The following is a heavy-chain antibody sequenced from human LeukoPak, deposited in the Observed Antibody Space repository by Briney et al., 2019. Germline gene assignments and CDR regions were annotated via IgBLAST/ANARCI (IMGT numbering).Heavy chain of an antibody. CDR1: GYTFTSYG. J-gene: IGHJ4*02. Sequence: GASVKVSCKASGYTFTSYGISWVRQAPGQGLEWMGWISAYNGNTSYAQKLQGRVTMTTDTSTSTAYMELRSLRSDDTAVYYCARDSYGSYYEYYFDYWGQGTLVTVSS. V-gene: IGHV1-18*01. D-gene: IGHD1-26*01. CDR2: ISAYNGNT. CDR3: ARDSYGSYYEYYFDY.